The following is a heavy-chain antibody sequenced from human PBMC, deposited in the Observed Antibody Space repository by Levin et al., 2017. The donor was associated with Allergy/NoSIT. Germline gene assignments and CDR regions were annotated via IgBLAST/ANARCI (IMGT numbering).Heavy chain of an antibody. CDR3: ARIPLYYYDSSGYYYFDY. Sequence: ASVKVSCKASGYTFTSYAMHWVRQAPGQRLEWMGWINAGNGNTKYSQKFQGRVTITRDTSASTAYMELSSLRSEDTAVYYCARIPLYYYDSSGYYYFDYWGQGTLVTVSS. D-gene: IGHD3-22*01. CDR1: GYTFTSYA. V-gene: IGHV1-3*01. CDR2: INAGNGNT. J-gene: IGHJ4*02.